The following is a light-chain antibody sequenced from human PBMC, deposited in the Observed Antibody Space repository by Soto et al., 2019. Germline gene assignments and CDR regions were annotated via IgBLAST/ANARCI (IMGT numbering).Light chain of an antibody. J-gene: IGKJ5*01. CDR1: QGIRNF. V-gene: IGKV1-9*01. CDR3: QPLNSYPIT. Sequence: DIQFTQSPSFLCASPGDRVTLTWGASQGIRNFLAWYQQSPGRDPKILIYAASTLQDEVPSRFSVIVSGKEFTLTISSLQPEEFATYYGQPLNSYPITGGQGTRLEIK. CDR2: AAS.